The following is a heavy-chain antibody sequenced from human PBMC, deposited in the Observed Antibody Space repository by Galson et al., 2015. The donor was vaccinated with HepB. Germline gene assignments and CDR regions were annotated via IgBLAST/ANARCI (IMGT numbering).Heavy chain of an antibody. CDR1: GFTFSSYG. CDR3: AKDVIARSGYYYGAPHYFDY. Sequence: SLRLSCAASGFTFSSYGMHWVRQAPGKGLEWVAVISYDGSNKYYADSVKGRFTISRDNSKNTLYLQMNSLRAEDTAVYYCAKDVIARSGYYYGAPHYFDYWGQGTLVTVSS. J-gene: IGHJ4*02. V-gene: IGHV3-30*18. CDR2: ISYDGSNK. D-gene: IGHD3-22*01.